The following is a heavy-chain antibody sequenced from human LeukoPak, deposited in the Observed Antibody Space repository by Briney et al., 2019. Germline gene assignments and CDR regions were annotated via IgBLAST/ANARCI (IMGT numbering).Heavy chain of an antibody. Sequence: GGSLRLSCAASGFTVSSNYMSWVRQAPGKGLEWVSVIYSGGSTYYADSVKGRFTISRDNAKNSLYLQMNSLRAEDTAVYYCARTSDTSGRLYWYFDLWGRGTLVTVSS. J-gene: IGHJ2*01. CDR2: IYSGGST. D-gene: IGHD3-22*01. CDR1: GFTVSSNY. V-gene: IGHV3-53*01. CDR3: ARTSDTSGRLYWYFDL.